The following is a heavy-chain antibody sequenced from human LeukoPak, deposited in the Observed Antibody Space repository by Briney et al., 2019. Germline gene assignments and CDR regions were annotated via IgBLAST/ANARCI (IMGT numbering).Heavy chain of an antibody. Sequence: GGSLRLSCSASGFTFSAYAMYWVRQAPGKGLEYVSGISNNGGSSFYADSVKGRFSISRDNSKNTVYLQMSSLRAEDTGIYYCVRDDRYFYDKSGYPAWGQGTLVTVSS. CDR1: GFTFSAYA. D-gene: IGHD3-22*01. CDR3: VRDDRYFYDKSGYPA. J-gene: IGHJ4*02. CDR2: ISNNGGSS. V-gene: IGHV3-64D*09.